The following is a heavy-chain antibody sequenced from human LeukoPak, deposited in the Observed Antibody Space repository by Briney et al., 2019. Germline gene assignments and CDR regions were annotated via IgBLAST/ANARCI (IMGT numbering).Heavy chain of an antibody. J-gene: IGHJ4*02. CDR1: GGSISSYY. CDR2: IYYSGST. CDR3: ARRGPALGGIDY. D-gene: IGHD1-14*01. V-gene: IGHV4-59*01. Sequence: PSETLSLTCTVSGGSISSYYWSWIRQPPAKGLGWIGYIYYSGSTNYNPSLKSRVTISVDTSKNQFSLKLSSVTAADTAVYYCARRGPALGGIDYWGQGTLVTVSS.